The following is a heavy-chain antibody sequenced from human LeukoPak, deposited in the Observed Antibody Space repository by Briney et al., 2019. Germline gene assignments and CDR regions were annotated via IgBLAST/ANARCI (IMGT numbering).Heavy chain of an antibody. J-gene: IGHJ6*03. D-gene: IGHD3-3*01. Sequence: RGSLRLSCAASGFTFSSYGLHWVRQAPGKGLEWVAFIRYDGSNKYYADSVKGRFTISRDNSKNTLYLQMNSLRAEDTAVYYCAKAAEWLLAYYYYYMDVWGKGTTVTVSS. CDR3: AKAAEWLLAYYYYYMDV. CDR2: IRYDGSNK. CDR1: GFTFSSYG. V-gene: IGHV3-30*02.